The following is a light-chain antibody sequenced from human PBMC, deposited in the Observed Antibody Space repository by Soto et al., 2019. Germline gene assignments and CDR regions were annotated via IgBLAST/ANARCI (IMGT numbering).Light chain of an antibody. Sequence: DIQMTQSPSSLSASVGDRVTITCRASQGISSWLAWYQQKPEKAPKSLIYAASSWQSGVPSRCSGGGSGTDVTLTNSSRQPEDFATYYCQQYNSYPPTFGGGTKVEIK. CDR2: AAS. J-gene: IGKJ4*01. V-gene: IGKV1D-16*01. CDR3: QQYNSYPPT. CDR1: QGISSW.